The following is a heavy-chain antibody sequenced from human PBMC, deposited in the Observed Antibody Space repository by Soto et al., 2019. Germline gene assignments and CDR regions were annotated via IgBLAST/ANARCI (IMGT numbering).Heavy chain of an antibody. CDR2: IIPFFGTA. D-gene: IGHD3-16*01. V-gene: IGHV1-69*13. CDR3: ARTAPMDAGDKYYYDF. Sequence: AASVKVSCKTSGGTFSTFGISWVRQAPGQGLEWMGGIIPFFGTAEYSQKFEDRITITAYESTNTVYMDLRSLTSEDTAIYYCARTAPMDAGDKYYYDFWGQGALVTVSS. CDR1: GGTFSTFG. J-gene: IGHJ4*02.